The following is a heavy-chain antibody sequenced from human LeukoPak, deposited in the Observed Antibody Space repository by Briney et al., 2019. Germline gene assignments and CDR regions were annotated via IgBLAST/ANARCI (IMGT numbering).Heavy chain of an antibody. CDR3: ARGSLLWFGELAPFDP. CDR2: IWYDGSNK. Sequence: GGSLRLSCAASGFTFSSYGMHWVRQAPGKGLELVAVIWYDGSNKYYADSVKGRFTISRDNSKNTLYLQMNSLRAEDTAVYYCARGSLLWFGELAPFDPWGQGTLVTVSS. J-gene: IGHJ5*02. CDR1: GFTFSSYG. D-gene: IGHD3-10*01. V-gene: IGHV3-33*01.